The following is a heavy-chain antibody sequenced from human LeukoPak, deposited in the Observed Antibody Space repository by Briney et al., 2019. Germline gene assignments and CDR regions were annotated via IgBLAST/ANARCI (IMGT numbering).Heavy chain of an antibody. CDR1: GFTFNDYS. CDR3: VKADGGDYAHFQE. CDR2: VNWNGDST. J-gene: IGHJ1*01. Sequence: GXXLRLSCVAAGFTFNDYSMGWVRQDPGKGMEWVSLVNWNGDSTYYIESGKGGFTISRHNSKNSLYLQMNSLRPEDTAFYYCVKADGGDYAHFQEWGRGTLVTVSS. D-gene: IGHD4-17*01. V-gene: IGHV3-43*01.